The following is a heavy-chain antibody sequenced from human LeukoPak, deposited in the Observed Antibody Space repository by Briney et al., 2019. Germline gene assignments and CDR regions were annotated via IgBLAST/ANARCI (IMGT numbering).Heavy chain of an antibody. CDR3: AKDGCSGGSCYSPQFDP. D-gene: IGHD2-15*01. CDR2: ISGSGGST. Sequence: QSGGSLRLSCAVSGFTFSSYAMSWVRQAPGKGLEWVSAISGSGGSTYYADSVKGRFTISRDNSKNTLYLQMNSLRAEDTAVYYCAKDGCSGGSCYSPQFDPWGQGTLVTVSS. CDR1: GFTFSSYA. V-gene: IGHV3-23*01. J-gene: IGHJ5*02.